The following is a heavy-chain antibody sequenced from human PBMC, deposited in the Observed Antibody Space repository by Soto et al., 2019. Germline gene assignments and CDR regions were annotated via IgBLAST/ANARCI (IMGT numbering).Heavy chain of an antibody. V-gene: IGHV5-10-1*01. CDR1: GYRFTSYL. J-gene: IGHJ5*02. CDR3: ARGSSDNWFDP. CDR2: IDHDDSYT. Sequence: PGESLKISCKGSGYRFTSYLISGVSQMPGKRMESLGRIDHDDSYTEYSPSFQGHVTISADKSISTAYLQWSSLKPSDTAMYYCARGSSDNWFDPWRQGTLVTVSS. D-gene: IGHD6-25*01.